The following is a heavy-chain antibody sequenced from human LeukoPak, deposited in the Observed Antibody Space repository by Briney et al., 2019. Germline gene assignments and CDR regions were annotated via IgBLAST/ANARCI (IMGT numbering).Heavy chain of an antibody. CDR2: INGDGSST. D-gene: IGHD6-19*01. J-gene: IGHJ5*02. V-gene: IGHV3-74*01. Sequence: GGSLRLSCAASGFTFRSYWMHWVRQAPGKGLVWVSRINGDGSSTNYADSVKGRFTIFRDNAKNTLYLQMNSLRAEDTAVYYCARESLAVAGPINWFDPWGQGTLVTVSS. CDR1: GFTFRSYW. CDR3: ARESLAVAGPINWFDP.